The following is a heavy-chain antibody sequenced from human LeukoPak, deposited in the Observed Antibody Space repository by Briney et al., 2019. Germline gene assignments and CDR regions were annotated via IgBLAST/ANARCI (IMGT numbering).Heavy chain of an antibody. CDR2: ISGSGGST. Sequence: GGSLRLSCAASGFTFSSYAMSWVRQAPGKGLEWVSAISGSGGSTYYADSVKGGFTISRDNSKNTLYLQMNSLRAEDTAVYYCAKVGASYSNTLYYFDYWGQGTLVTVSS. V-gene: IGHV3-23*01. D-gene: IGHD4-11*01. CDR1: GFTFSSYA. CDR3: AKVGASYSNTLYYFDY. J-gene: IGHJ4*02.